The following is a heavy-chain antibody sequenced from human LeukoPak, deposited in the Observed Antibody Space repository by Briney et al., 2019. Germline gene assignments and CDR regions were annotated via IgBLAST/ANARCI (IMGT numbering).Heavy chain of an antibody. Sequence: PGRSLRLSCAASGFTFSDHYMDLVRQATGKGLEWVGRTRNKANSYTTEYAASVKGRFTISRDDSKNSLYLQMNSLKTEDTAVYYCVLDIPDFDYWGQGTLVTVSS. D-gene: IGHD2-2*02. CDR2: TRNKANSYTT. V-gene: IGHV3-72*01. CDR1: GFTFSDHY. CDR3: VLDIPDFDY. J-gene: IGHJ4*02.